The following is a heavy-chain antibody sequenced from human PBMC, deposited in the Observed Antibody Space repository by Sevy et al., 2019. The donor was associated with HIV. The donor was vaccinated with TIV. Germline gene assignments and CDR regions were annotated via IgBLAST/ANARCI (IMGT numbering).Heavy chain of an antibody. J-gene: IGHJ3*02. CDR1: GGSISSYY. Sequence: SETLSLTCTVSGGSISSYYWSWIRQPPGKGLEWIGYIYYSGSTNYNPSLKSRVTISVDTSKNQFSLKLSSVTAADTAVYYCAGTYYYDSSGYPGVDAFDIWGQGTMVTVSS. D-gene: IGHD3-22*01. CDR2: IYYSGST. CDR3: AGTYYYDSSGYPGVDAFDI. V-gene: IGHV4-59*01.